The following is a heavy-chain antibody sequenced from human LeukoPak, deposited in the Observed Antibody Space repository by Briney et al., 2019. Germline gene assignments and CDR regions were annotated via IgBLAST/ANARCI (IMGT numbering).Heavy chain of an antibody. D-gene: IGHD3-3*01. CDR3: ARVTSYDFWSDSEYFQH. CDR2: INAGNGNT. CDR1: GYTFTSYA. J-gene: IGHJ1*01. Sequence: ASVTVSCTASGYTFTSYAMHWVRQAPGQRLEWMGWINAGNGNTKYSQKFQGRVTITRDTSASTAYMELSSLRSEDTAVYYCARVTSYDFWSDSEYFQHWGQGTLVTVSS. V-gene: IGHV1-3*01.